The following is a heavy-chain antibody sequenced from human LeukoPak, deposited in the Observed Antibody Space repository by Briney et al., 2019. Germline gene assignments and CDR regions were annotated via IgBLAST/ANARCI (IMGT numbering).Heavy chain of an antibody. Sequence: SETLSLTCTVSGASISSYYWSWIRQPPGKGLEWIGYIYYSGSTNYNPSLKSRVTISLDTSKNQFSLKLSSVTAADTAVYYCAGGRVGYMGNYDYWGQGTLVTVSS. D-gene: IGHD5-24*01. V-gene: IGHV4-59*12. J-gene: IGHJ4*02. CDR3: AGGRVGYMGNYDY. CDR2: IYYSGST. CDR1: GASISSYY.